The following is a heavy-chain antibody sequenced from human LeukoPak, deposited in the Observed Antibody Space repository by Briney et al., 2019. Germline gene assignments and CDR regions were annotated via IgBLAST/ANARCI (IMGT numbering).Heavy chain of an antibody. Sequence: SETLSLTCTVSGGSISSNSYYWGWIRQPPGKGLKWIGIIYYSGSTYYNPSLKSRVTISVDTSKNYFSLKLTSVTAADTAMYYCARAFKGLAAAGSWGQGTLVTVSS. V-gene: IGHV4-39*02. CDR3: ARAFKGLAAAGS. CDR2: IYYSGST. D-gene: IGHD6-13*01. J-gene: IGHJ4*02. CDR1: GGSISSNSYY.